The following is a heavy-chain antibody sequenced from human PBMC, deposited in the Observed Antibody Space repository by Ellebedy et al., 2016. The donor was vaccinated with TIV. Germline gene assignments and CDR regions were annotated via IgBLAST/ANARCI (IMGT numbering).Heavy chain of an antibody. CDR1: GGSISSSSYY. D-gene: IGHD2-15*01. CDR2: IYYSGST. V-gene: IGHV4-61*01. CDR3: TRDPGGGRWGYFAS. J-gene: IGHJ5*02. Sequence: SETLSLTCTVSGGSISSSSYYWGWIRQPPGKGLEWIGYIYYSGSTNYNPSRKSRVTISVDTSKTQFSLKLTSVTAADSALYLCTRDPGGGRWGYFASWGQGILVTVSS.